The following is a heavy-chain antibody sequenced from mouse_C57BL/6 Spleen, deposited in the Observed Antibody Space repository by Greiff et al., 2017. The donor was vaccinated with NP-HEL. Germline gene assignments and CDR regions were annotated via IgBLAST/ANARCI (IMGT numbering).Heavy chain of an antibody. CDR1: GFSLTSYG. CDR3: AKNSPYYGNSFDY. D-gene: IGHD2-10*01. V-gene: IGHV2-5*01. CDR2: IWRGGST. J-gene: IGHJ2*01. Sequence: QVQLQQSGPGLVQPSQSLSITCTVSGFSLTSYGVHWVRQSPGKGLEWLGVIWRGGSTDYNAAFMSRLSITKDNSKSQVFFKMNSLQADDTAIYYCAKNSPYYGNSFDYWGQGTTLTVSS.